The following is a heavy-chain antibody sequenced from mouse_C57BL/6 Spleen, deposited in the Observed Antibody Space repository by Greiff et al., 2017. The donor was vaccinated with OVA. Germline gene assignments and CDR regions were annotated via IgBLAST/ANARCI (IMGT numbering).Heavy chain of an antibody. J-gene: IGHJ3*01. CDR2: INPNNGGT. CDR1: GYTFTDYY. CDR3: ARKDYGSPVAD. Sequence: VQLQQSGPELVKPGASVKISCKASGYTFTDYYMNWVKQSHGKSLEWIGDINPNNGGTSYNQKFKGKATLTVDKSSSTAYMELRSLTSEDSAVYYCARKDYGSPVADWGQWTRVTVSA. D-gene: IGHD1-1*01. V-gene: IGHV1-26*01.